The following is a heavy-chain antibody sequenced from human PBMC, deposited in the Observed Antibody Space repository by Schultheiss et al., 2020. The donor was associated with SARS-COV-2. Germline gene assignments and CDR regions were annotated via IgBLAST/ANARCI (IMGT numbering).Heavy chain of an antibody. J-gene: IGHJ4*02. V-gene: IGHV3-74*01. CDR3: VREGSIVIPAATFDY. Sequence: GGSLRLSCAASGFTFSSYWMHWVRQAPGKGLVWVSRINSDGSSTTYADSVKGRFTISRDNAKNTLYLQMNSLRAEDTAVYFCVREGSIVIPAATFDYWSQGALVTVSS. CDR1: GFTFSSYW. CDR2: INSDGSST. D-gene: IGHD2-2*01.